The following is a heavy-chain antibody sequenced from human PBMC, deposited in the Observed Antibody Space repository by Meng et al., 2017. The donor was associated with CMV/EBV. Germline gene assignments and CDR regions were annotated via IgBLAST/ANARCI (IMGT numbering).Heavy chain of an antibody. CDR2: IYYSGST. Sequence: GSLRLSCTVSGGSISSSSYYWGWIRQPPGKGLEWIGSIYYSGSTYYNPSRKSRVTISVDTSKNQFSLKLSSVTAADTAVYYCARWRLPIVVVPAYYFDYWGQGTLVTVSS. CDR1: GGSISSSSYY. V-gene: IGHV4-39*07. D-gene: IGHD2-2*01. J-gene: IGHJ4*02. CDR3: ARWRLPIVVVPAYYFDY.